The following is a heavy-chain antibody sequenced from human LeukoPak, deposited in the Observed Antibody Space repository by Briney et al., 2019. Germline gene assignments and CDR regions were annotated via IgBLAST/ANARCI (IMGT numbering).Heavy chain of an antibody. D-gene: IGHD4/OR15-4a*01. V-gene: IGHV3-21*01. Sequence: PGGSLRLSCAASGFTFSSYAMSWVRQAPGKGLEWVSSISSSSSYIYYADSVKGRFTISRDNAKNSLYLQMNSLRAEDTAVYYCARDSRPANFISPDRADYWGQGTLVTVSS. CDR2: ISSSSSYI. CDR3: ARDSRPANFISPDRADY. CDR1: GFTFSSYA. J-gene: IGHJ4*02.